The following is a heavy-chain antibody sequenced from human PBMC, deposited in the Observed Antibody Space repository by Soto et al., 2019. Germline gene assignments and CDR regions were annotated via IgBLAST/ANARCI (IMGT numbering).Heavy chain of an antibody. D-gene: IGHD1-26*01. J-gene: IGHJ5*02. Sequence: PGGSLRLSCAASGFKFSDYHMPWIRQAQGKGLEWISYISITGTYTTYTDSVKGRFTVSRDNAKSSLYLQMSSLRSDDTAVYYCVGIASRGTVSSFDPWGHGTLVTGSS. CDR3: VGIASRGTVSSFDP. CDR1: GFKFSDYH. CDR2: ISITGTYT. V-gene: IGHV3-11*03.